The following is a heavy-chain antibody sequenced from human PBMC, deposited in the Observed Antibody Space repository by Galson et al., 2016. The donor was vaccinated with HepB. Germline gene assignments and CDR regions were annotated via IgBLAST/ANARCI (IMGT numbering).Heavy chain of an antibody. Sequence: SLRLSCAASGFPPFTNFAMSWVRQAPGKGLEWVSTMSGSGRGTFYADSVKGRFTIARDNSKNTLYLEMSSLRAEGTAVYYCAKNRGSDYKNYYMNVWGKGTTVTVSS. V-gene: IGHV3-23*01. D-gene: IGHD4-11*01. CDR3: AKNRGSDYKNYYMNV. J-gene: IGHJ6*03. CDR2: MSGSGRGT. CDR1: GFPPFTNFA.